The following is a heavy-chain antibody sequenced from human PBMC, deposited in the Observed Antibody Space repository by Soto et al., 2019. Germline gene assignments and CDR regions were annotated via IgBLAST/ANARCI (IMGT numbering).Heavy chain of an antibody. Sequence: QVQLQQWGAGLLKPSETLSLTCAVYVGSFSGYYWSWIRQPPGKGLAWIGESNHRGSTKYNPSLKSRVTISVDTSKNQFSLKLSSVTAADAAVYYCARGGGTGLAIWGQGTMVTVSS. V-gene: IGHV4-34*01. J-gene: IGHJ3*02. CDR3: ARGGGTGLAI. D-gene: IGHD3-10*01. CDR1: VGSFSGYY. CDR2: SNHRGST.